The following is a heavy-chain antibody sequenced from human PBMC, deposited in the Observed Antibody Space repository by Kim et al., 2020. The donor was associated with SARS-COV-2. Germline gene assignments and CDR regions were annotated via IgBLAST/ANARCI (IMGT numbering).Heavy chain of an antibody. Sequence: SETLSLTCTVSGGSISSSSYYWGWIRQPPGKGLEWIGSIYYSGSTYYNPSLKSRVTISVDTSKNQFSLKLSSVTAADTAVYYCARHRSSSPGDFDYWGQGTLVTVSS. CDR1: GGSISSSSYY. CDR3: ARHRSSSPGDFDY. D-gene: IGHD6-13*01. CDR2: IYYSGST. J-gene: IGHJ4*02. V-gene: IGHV4-39*01.